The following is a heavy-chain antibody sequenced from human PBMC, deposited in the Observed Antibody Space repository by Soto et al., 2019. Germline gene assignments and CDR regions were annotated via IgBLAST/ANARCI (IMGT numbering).Heavy chain of an antibody. Sequence: GASVKVSCKASGYTFTSYGISWVRQAPGQGLEWMGWISAYNGNTNYAQKFQGWVTMTRDTSISTAYMELSRLRSDDTAVYYCARRAGYDYSLDYWGQGTLVTVSS. CDR2: ISAYNGNT. V-gene: IGHV1-18*01. CDR1: GYTFTSYG. J-gene: IGHJ4*02. D-gene: IGHD3-3*01. CDR3: ARRAGYDYSLDY.